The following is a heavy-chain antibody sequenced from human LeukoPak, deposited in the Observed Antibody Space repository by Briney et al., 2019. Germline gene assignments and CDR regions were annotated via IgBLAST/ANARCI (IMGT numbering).Heavy chain of an antibody. V-gene: IGHV4-59*01. D-gene: IGHD4-17*01. CDR1: GGFNTHYY. CDR3: ARVRDGDYADL. J-gene: IGHJ2*01. CDR2: IYDTAYT. Sequence: SETLSLTCSVSGGFNTHYYWSWIRQPPGKGLEWIGHIYDTAYTEYNPSVKGRVTISVDTSKNQFSLKLYYVTAADTAIYYCARVRDGDYADLWGRGTLVTVSS.